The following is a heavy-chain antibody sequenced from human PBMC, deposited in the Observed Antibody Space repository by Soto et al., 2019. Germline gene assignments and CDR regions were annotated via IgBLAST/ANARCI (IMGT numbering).Heavy chain of an antibody. V-gene: IGHV4-4*02. CDR3: ARDDSSGYQGLFDP. J-gene: IGHJ5*02. CDR1: GGSISSSNW. Sequence: PSETLSLTCAVSGGSISSSNWWSWVRQPPGKGLEWIGEIYHSGTTNYNPSLKSRVTISVDKSKNQFSLKLSSVTAADTAVYYCARDDSSGYQGLFDPWGQGNLVTVS. CDR2: IYHSGTT. D-gene: IGHD3-22*01.